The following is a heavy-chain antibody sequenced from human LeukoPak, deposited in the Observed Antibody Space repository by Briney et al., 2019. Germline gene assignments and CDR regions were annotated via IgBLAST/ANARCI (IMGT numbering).Heavy chain of an antibody. V-gene: IGHV4-39*07. Sequence: PSETLSLTCTVSGGSISSSSYYWGWIRQPPGKGLEWIGSIYYSGSTYYNPSLKSRVTISVDTSKNQFSLKLSSVTAADTAVYYCARDSLSYSSSWSFDYWGQGTLVTVSS. CDR3: ARDSLSYSSSWSFDY. J-gene: IGHJ4*02. CDR1: GGSISSSSYY. D-gene: IGHD6-13*01. CDR2: IYYSGST.